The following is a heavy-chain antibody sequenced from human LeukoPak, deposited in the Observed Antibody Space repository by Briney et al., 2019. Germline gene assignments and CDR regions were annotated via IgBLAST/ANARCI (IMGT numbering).Heavy chain of an antibody. J-gene: IGHJ5*02. V-gene: IGHV4-30-4*01. Sequence: SETLSLTCTVSGASISSGDYYWSWIRQPPGKGLEWIGYIHYSGNSYYNPSLKSRVTISIDTPKNQFSLKLSSVTAADTAVYYCARPKGRGCNGGTCYTDWFDPWGQGTLATVSS. CDR2: IHYSGNS. CDR3: ARPKGRGCNGGTCYTDWFDP. D-gene: IGHD2-15*01. CDR1: GASISSGDYY.